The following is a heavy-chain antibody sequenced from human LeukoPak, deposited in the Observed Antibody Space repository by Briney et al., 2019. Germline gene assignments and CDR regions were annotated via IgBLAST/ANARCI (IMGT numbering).Heavy chain of an antibody. D-gene: IGHD2-2*01. CDR3: AREQLTGSPAASNAFDI. CDR1: GGSISSGGYY. CDR2: IYHSGST. V-gene: IGHV4-30-2*01. J-gene: IGHJ3*02. Sequence: SETLSLTCTVSGGSISSGGYYWSWIRQPPGKGLEWIGYIYHSGSTYYNPSLKSRVTISVDRSKNQFSLKLSSVTAADTAVYYCAREQLTGSPAASNAFDIWGQGTMVTVSS.